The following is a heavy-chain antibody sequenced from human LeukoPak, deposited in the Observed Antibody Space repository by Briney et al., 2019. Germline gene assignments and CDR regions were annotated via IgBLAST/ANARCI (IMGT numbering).Heavy chain of an antibody. CDR1: GFTFSSYA. CDR2: ISGSGGST. J-gene: IGHJ6*02. V-gene: IGHV3-23*01. Sequence: GGALRLSCEASGFTFSSYAMSWVRQAPGKGLEGVSAISGSGGSTYYADSVKGRFTISRDNSKNTLYLQMNSLRAEDTAVYYCAKDRGPGPGCIVVVPAAILYYYYGMDVWGQGTTVTVSS. D-gene: IGHD2-2*02. CDR3: AKDRGPGPGCIVVVPAAILYYYYGMDV.